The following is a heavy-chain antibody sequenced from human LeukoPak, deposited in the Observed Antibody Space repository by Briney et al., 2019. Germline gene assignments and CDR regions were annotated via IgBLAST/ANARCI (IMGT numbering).Heavy chain of an antibody. CDR1: GFTFSSAW. Sequence: GGSLRLSCAASGFTFSSAWKTWVRQAPGKGLEWVATIKDDGSDRYYVDSVKGRFTISRDNAKKSLWLQMNSLRVEDTAMYYCADLGSRDWGQGTLVTVSS. J-gene: IGHJ4*02. CDR3: ADLGSRD. D-gene: IGHD3-16*01. CDR2: IKDDGSDR. V-gene: IGHV3-7*01.